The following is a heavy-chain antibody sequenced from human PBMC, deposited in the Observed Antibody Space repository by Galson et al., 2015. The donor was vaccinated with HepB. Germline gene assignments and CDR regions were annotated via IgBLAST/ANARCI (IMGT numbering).Heavy chain of an antibody. Sequence: CAISGDSVSSHSAAWNWIRQPPSRGLEWLGRTYYRSKWYNDYAVSVKSRITINPDTSKNQFSLQLNSVTPEDTAVYYCATGWELLRGRTDYWGQGTLVTVSS. J-gene: IGHJ4*02. V-gene: IGHV6-1*01. CDR3: ATGWELLRGRTDY. CDR2: TYYRSKWYN. D-gene: IGHD1-26*01. CDR1: GDSVSSHSAA.